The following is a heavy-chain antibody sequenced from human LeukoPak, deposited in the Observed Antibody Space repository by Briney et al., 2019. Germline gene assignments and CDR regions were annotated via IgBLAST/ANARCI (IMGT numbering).Heavy chain of an antibody. V-gene: IGHV1-46*03. CDR3: ARDPRNRNDGFYYYMDV. Sequence: ASVKVSCKASGYTFTNYYIHWVRQAPGQGLEWMGVISPNGASTTYAQKLQGRVTVTRDTFTSTVYMELSSLRSEDTAMYYCARDPRNRNDGFYYYMDVWGQGTTVTVSS. D-gene: IGHD1-1*01. J-gene: IGHJ6*03. CDR2: ISPNGAST. CDR1: GYTFTNYY.